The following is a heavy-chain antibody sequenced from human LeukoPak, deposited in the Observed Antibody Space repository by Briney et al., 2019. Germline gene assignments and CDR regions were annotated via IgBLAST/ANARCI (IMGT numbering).Heavy chain of an antibody. J-gene: IGHJ5*02. D-gene: IGHD6-13*01. Sequence: QSSETLSLTCAVYGGSFSSYYWSWIRQPPGKGLEWIGEINHSGSTNYNPSLKSRVTISVDTSKNQFSLKLTSVTAADTAVYYCARGYSSSWYFNWFDPWGQGTLVTVSS. CDR3: ARGYSSSWYFNWFDP. CDR2: INHSGST. CDR1: GGSFSSYY. V-gene: IGHV4-34*01.